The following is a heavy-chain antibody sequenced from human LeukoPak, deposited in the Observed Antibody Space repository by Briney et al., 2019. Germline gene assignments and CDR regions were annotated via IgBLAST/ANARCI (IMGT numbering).Heavy chain of an antibody. V-gene: IGHV7-4-1*02. D-gene: IGHD3-10*01. Sequence: ASVTVSCKASGYTFTSYAMNWVRQAPGQGLEWMGWINTNTGNPTYAQGFTGRVVFSLDTSVSTAYLQISSLKAEDTAVYYCARDRVRWSSGSYRRFDYWGQGTLVTVSS. CDR3: ARDRVRWSSGSYRRFDY. CDR1: GYTFTSYA. J-gene: IGHJ4*02. CDR2: INTNTGNP.